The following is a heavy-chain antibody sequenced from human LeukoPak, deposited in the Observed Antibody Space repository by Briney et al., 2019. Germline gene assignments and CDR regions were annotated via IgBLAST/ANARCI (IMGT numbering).Heavy chain of an antibody. J-gene: IGHJ4*02. Sequence: ASVKVSCKASGYTFTVYYMHWVRQAPGQGLEWMGYINPTSGGTNYAQKFQGRVTMTRDTSISTAYMELNRLRSDDTAVYYCAKDQGRHTMIVVEEEYYFDYWGQGTLVTVSS. V-gene: IGHV1-2*02. D-gene: IGHD3-22*01. CDR1: GYTFTVYY. CDR2: INPTSGGT. CDR3: AKDQGRHTMIVVEEEYYFDY.